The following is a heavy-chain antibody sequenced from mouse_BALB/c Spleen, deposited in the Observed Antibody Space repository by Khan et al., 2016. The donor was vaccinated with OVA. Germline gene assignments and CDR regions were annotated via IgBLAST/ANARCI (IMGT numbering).Heavy chain of an antibody. J-gene: IGHJ2*01. CDR2: INTNVGST. V-gene: IGHV5-6-3*01. CDR3: SRVGIIYYGNFAYYFDY. CDR1: GFTFSSYG. D-gene: IGHD2-1*01. Sequence: EVELVESGGGLVQPGGSLKLSCAASGFTFSSYGMSWVRQTPDKRLELVATINTNVGSTYYPDSVKGRSTISRDNAKNTLYMQMSSLTSEDTAMYYCSRVGIIYYGNFAYYFDYWGQGTTLTVSS.